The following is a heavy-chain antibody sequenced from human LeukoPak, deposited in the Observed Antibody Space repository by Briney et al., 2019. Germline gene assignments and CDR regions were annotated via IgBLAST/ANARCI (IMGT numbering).Heavy chain of an antibody. Sequence: ASVKVSCKASGYTFTSYGISWVRQAPGQGLEWMGWISAYNGNTNYAQKLQGRVTMTTDTSTSTAYMELRSLRSDDTAVYYCAIILPAASSFDYWGQGTLVTVSS. CDR2: ISAYNGNT. J-gene: IGHJ4*02. CDR3: AIILPAASSFDY. CDR1: GYTFTSYG. V-gene: IGHV1-18*01. D-gene: IGHD2-2*01.